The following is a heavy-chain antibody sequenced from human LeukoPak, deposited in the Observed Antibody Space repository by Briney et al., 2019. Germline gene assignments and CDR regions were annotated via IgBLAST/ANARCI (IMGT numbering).Heavy chain of an antibody. CDR3: ARVAMVRGVITRAPLDC. J-gene: IGHJ4*02. D-gene: IGHD3-10*01. CDR2: IGGSGDGT. CDR1: GFTFDSYA. V-gene: IGHV3-23*01. Sequence: GGSLRLSCAASGFTFDSYAMSWVRQGPEKGPQWVSLIGGSGDGTFYSDSVKGRFTISRDNSKNTLYLQMSSLRAEDTAIYYCARVAMVRGVITRAPLDCWGQGALVTVSS.